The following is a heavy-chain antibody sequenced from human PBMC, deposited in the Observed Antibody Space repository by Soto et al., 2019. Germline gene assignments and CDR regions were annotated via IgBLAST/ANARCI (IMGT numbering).Heavy chain of an antibody. D-gene: IGHD2-8*01. Sequence: GGSLRPSCAASGFTFSSYAMSWVRQAPGKGLDWVSAISGSGGSTYYADSVKGRFTISRDNSKNTLYLQMNSLRAEDTAVYYCAKGPGDIVLMVYAFYFDYWGQGTLVTVSS. CDR1: GFTFSSYA. CDR3: AKGPGDIVLMVYAFYFDY. CDR2: ISGSGGST. V-gene: IGHV3-23*01. J-gene: IGHJ4*02.